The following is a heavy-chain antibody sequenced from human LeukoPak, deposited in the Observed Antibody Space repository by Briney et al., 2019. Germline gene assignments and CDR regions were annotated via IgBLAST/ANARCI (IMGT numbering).Heavy chain of an antibody. D-gene: IGHD3-22*01. CDR2: IYYSGST. Sequence: SQTLSLTCTVSGGSISSGGYYWSWIRQHPGKGLEWIGYIYYSGSTYYNPSLKSRVTISVDTSKNQFSLKLSSVTAADTAVYFCAAGGYYLYYFDYWGQGTLVTVSS. V-gene: IGHV4-31*03. CDR3: AAGGYYLYYFDY. J-gene: IGHJ4*02. CDR1: GGSISSGGYY.